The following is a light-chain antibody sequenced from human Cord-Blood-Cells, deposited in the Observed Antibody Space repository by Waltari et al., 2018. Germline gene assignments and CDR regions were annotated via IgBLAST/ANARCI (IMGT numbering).Light chain of an antibody. V-gene: IGKV3-20*01. Sequence: DIVLTPSPGTLSVSPGDRATLSCRASQSVSSSYLAWYQQKPGQAPRLLIYGASSRATGIPDRFSGSGSGTDFTLTISRLEPEDFAVYYCQQYGSSPWTFGQGTKVEIK. J-gene: IGKJ1*01. CDR2: GAS. CDR1: QSVSSSY. CDR3: QQYGSSPWT.